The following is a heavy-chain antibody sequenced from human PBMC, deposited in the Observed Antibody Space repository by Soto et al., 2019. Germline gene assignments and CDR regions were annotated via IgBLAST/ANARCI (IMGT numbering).Heavy chain of an antibody. J-gene: IGHJ4*02. CDR2: INHSGST. V-gene: IGHV4-34*01. Sequence: SETLSLTCAVYGGSFSGYYWSWIRQPPGKGLEWIGEINHSGSTNYNPSLKSRVTISVDTSKNQFSLKLSSVTAADTAVYYCARAFGYYYDSSGFLGVWGQGTLVTVSS. CDR3: ARAFGYYYDSSGFLGV. D-gene: IGHD3-22*01. CDR1: GGSFSGYY.